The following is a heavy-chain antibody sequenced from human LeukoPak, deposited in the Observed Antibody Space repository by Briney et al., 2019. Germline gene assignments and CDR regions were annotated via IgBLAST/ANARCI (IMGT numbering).Heavy chain of an antibody. Sequence: AQVKGSCKASGYTFTDYNMHWVRQAPGQGPEWMGWMSPHSGDTKYAQKFRGRVTMTRDTSITTAYMELTTLTSDDTAVYYCVRDLYMASPSPDYWGRGTLVTVSS. CDR1: GYTFTDYN. V-gene: IGHV1-2*02. CDR2: MSPHSGDT. CDR3: VRDLYMASPSPDY. J-gene: IGHJ4*02. D-gene: IGHD4-11*01.